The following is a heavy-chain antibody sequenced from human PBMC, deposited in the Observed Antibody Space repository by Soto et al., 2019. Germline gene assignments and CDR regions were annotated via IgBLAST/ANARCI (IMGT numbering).Heavy chain of an antibody. V-gene: IGHV1-24*01. D-gene: IGHD5-12*01. J-gene: IGHJ6*02. Sequence: ASVKVSCKVSGYTLTELSMHWVRQAPGKGLEWMGGFDPEDGETIYAQKFQGRVTMTEDTSTDTAYMELSSLRSEDTAVYYCASGVDIVATSYYYYGMDVWGQGITVSVS. CDR3: ASGVDIVATSYYYYGMDV. CDR2: FDPEDGET. CDR1: GYTLTELS.